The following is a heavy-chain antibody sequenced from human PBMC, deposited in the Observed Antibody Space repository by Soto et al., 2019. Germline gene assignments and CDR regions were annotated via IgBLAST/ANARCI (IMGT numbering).Heavy chain of an antibody. Sequence: EVQLVESGGGLVQPGGSLRLSCAASGFIFSTYWMSWVRQAPGKGLEWVANIKEDGGEEYYVDSVKGRFTISRDNAKNSLYLQMNSLRAEDTAVYYCARRYYEPVDSFDIWGQGTLVTVSS. CDR3: ARRYYEPVDSFDI. J-gene: IGHJ3*02. CDR2: IKEDGGEE. D-gene: IGHD3-3*01. V-gene: IGHV3-7*01. CDR1: GFIFSTYW.